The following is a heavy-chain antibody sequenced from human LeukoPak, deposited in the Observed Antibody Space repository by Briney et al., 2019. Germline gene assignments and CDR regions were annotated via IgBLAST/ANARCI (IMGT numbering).Heavy chain of an antibody. CDR1: GYTFTSYY. J-gene: IGHJ4*02. D-gene: IGHD4-17*01. CDR2: INPSGGST. V-gene: IGHV1-46*01. CDR3: ARAVMTTVTIYYLDY. Sequence: GASVKVSCKASGYTFTSYYMHWVRQAPGQGLEWMGIINPSGGSTSYAQKFQGRVTMTRDTSTSTVYMELSSLRSEDTAVYYCARAVMTTVTIYYLDYWGQGTLVTVSS.